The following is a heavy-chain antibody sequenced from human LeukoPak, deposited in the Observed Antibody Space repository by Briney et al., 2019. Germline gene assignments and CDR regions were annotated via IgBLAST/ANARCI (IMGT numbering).Heavy chain of an antibody. Sequence: SETLSLTCTVSGYSISSGYLWGWIRQPPGKGLEWIGSIYYSGSTYYNPSLKSRVTISVDTSKNQFSLKLSSVTAADTAVYYCARARADTAMVGNWFDPWGQGTLVTVSS. V-gene: IGHV4-38-2*02. CDR1: GYSISSGYL. D-gene: IGHD5-18*01. J-gene: IGHJ5*02. CDR3: ARARADTAMVGNWFDP. CDR2: IYYSGST.